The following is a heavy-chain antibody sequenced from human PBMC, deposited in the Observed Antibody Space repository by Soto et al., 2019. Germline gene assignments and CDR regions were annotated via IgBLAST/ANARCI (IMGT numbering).Heavy chain of an antibody. CDR2: IYHSGST. CDR3: ARVVGYSSSWYHFDY. D-gene: IGHD6-13*01. Sequence: QVQLQESGPGLVKPSGTLSLTCAVSSGSISSSNWWRWVRQPPGKGLEWIGEIYHSGSTNYNPSLESRVTIAVDKSKNQFSLKLSSVTAADTAVYYCARVVGYSSSWYHFDYWGQGTLVTVSS. V-gene: IGHV4-4*02. CDR1: SGSISSSNW. J-gene: IGHJ4*02.